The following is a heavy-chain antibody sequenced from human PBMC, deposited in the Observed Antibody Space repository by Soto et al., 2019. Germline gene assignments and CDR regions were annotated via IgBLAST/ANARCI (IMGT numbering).Heavy chain of an antibody. D-gene: IGHD6-6*01. CDR1: GGTFSSDG. CDR2: IIPMFGSP. J-gene: IGHJ5*02. CDR3: ARREYSHNWFDP. V-gene: IGHV1-69*01. Sequence: QVRLVQSGAEVRKPGSSVKVSCKASGGTFSSDGITWLRQAPGQGLEWMGGIIPMFGSPHYSENFEGRIQISADESTSTVYMEVRSLESEDTAVYYCARREYSHNWFDPWGQGTQVTVSS.